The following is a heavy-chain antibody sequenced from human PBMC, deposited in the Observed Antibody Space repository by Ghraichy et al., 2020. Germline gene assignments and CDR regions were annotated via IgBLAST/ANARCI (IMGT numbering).Heavy chain of an antibody. CDR2: ISSSSSYI. D-gene: IGHD6-19*01. CDR1: GFTFSSYS. CDR3: ARDLAVAGTRLGY. Sequence: GGSLRLSCAASGFTFSSYSMNWVRQAPGKGLEWVSSISSSSSYIYYADSVKGRFTISRDNAKNSLYLQMNSLRAEDTAVYYCARDLAVAGTRLGYWGQGTLVTVSS. J-gene: IGHJ4*02. V-gene: IGHV3-21*01.